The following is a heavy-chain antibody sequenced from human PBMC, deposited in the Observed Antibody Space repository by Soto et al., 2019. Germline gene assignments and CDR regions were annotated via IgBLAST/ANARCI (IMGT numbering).Heavy chain of an antibody. J-gene: IGHJ1*01. CDR1: GFTFSSYA. CDR2: ISGGGGST. CDR3: AKDQAAAGTISIYFQY. V-gene: IGHV3-23*01. Sequence: EVQLLESGGGLVQPEGSLRLSCAASGFTFSSYAMSWVRQAPGKGLEWVSGISGGGGSTYYADSVKGRFTISRDNSKNTLYLQVNSLRAEDTAVYYCAKDQAAAGTISIYFQYWGQGTLVTVSS. D-gene: IGHD6-13*01.